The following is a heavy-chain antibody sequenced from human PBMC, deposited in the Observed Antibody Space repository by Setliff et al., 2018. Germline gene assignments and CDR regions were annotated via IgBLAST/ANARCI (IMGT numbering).Heavy chain of an antibody. J-gene: IGHJ5*02. CDR1: GGSFSGYY. D-gene: IGHD3-3*02. Sequence: PSETLSLTCAVYGGSFSGYYWTWIRQPPGKGLEWIGEINHSGSSNYNPSLKSRVTMSIDTSKNQFSLNLNSVTAADTALYYCAKESLAINTRWFDPWGQGILVTAPQ. CDR2: INHSGSS. V-gene: IGHV4-34*01. CDR3: AKESLAINTRWFDP.